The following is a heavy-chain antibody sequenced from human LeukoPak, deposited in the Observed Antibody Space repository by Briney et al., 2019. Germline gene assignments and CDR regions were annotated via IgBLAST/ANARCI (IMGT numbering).Heavy chain of an antibody. Sequence: GGSLRLSCAASGFTFSSYAMSWVRQAPGKGLEWVSGISDSGDITYYADSVKGRFTISRDNSKNTLYVQMNSLRAEDTAVYYCARDRRATYYFDYWGQGTLVTVSS. CDR3: ARDRRATYYFDY. J-gene: IGHJ4*02. CDR2: ISDSGDIT. V-gene: IGHV3-23*01. CDR1: GFTFSSYA. D-gene: IGHD1-1*01.